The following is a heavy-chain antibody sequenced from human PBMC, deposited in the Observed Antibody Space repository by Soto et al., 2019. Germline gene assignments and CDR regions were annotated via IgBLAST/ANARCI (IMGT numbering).Heavy chain of an antibody. Sequence: QVQLQQWGAGLLKPSETLSLTCGVYGGSFSGYYWSWIRQPPGKGLEWIGEVSHSGSTNYNPSLXSXVXIXXDTPKNHFSLKVSSVTAADTGVYYCARSNPSRPDYWGQGTLVTVSS. CDR1: GGSFSGYY. V-gene: IGHV4-34*02. J-gene: IGHJ4*02. CDR3: ARSNPSRPDY. D-gene: IGHD6-6*01. CDR2: VSHSGST.